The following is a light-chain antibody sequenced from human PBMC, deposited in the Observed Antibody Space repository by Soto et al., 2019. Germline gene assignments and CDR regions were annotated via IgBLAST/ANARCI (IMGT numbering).Light chain of an antibody. J-gene: IGKJ2*01. CDR3: QQDDYLPYT. Sequence: DIQMTQSPSSLSASVGDKVTITCQADEDITNYLNWYQQKPGKAPKLLIYDASNLETGVPSRFSGSGSGTEFTFAITSLQPEDSATYYCQQDDYLPYTFGQGTKLEIK. CDR2: DAS. CDR1: EDITNY. V-gene: IGKV1-33*01.